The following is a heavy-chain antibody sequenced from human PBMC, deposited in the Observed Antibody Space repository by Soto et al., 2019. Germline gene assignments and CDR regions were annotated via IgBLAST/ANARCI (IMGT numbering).Heavy chain of an antibody. Sequence: TLSLTCAVSGGSISRGGLSWDCIGQSPWKGLELIGYIYYSGNTYYNPSLKSRVTISVDRSKNEFSLRLSSVTAADTAVYYCARATFIRKGYYDATDYYYFDYWGQGTLVTVSS. D-gene: IGHD3-22*01. CDR3: ARATFIRKGYYDATDYYYFDY. V-gene: IGHV4-30-2*06. CDR2: IYYSGNT. J-gene: IGHJ4*02. CDR1: GGSISRGGLS.